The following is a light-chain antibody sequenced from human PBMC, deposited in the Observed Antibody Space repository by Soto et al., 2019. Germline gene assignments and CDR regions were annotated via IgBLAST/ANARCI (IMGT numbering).Light chain of an antibody. CDR3: GSWDSSLSAYV. CDR2: DVS. Sequence: QSVLTQPASVSGSPGQSITISCTGTSSDVGRYNFVSWYQQHPGKAPRLMIFDVSNRPSRVSDRFSGSKSGNTASLTITGFQTGDEADYYCGSWDSSLSAYVFGTGTKVTVL. CDR1: SSDVGRYNF. J-gene: IGLJ1*01. V-gene: IGLV2-14*03.